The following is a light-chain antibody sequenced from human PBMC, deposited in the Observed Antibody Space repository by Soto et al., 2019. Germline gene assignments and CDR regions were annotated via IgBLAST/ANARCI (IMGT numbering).Light chain of an antibody. V-gene: IGKV3-11*01. Sequence: EIVLTQSPGTLSLSPGERATLSCRASQSVSSNLAWYQQKPGQAPRLLIYDASNRATGIPARFSGSGSGTDFTLTISSLEPEDFAVYYCQQRSNRPPAFGQGTRLEI. CDR1: QSVSSN. CDR3: QQRSNRPPA. CDR2: DAS. J-gene: IGKJ5*01.